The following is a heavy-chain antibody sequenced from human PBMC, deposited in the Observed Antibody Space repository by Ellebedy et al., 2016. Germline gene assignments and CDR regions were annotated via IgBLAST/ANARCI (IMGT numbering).Heavy chain of an antibody. J-gene: IGHJ4*02. CDR3: ARDNTYGRKDY. Sequence: GESLKISXEGSGFSFGSFGMHWVRQTPGKGLEWVALIGYDGRDQDYADSVRGRFTISRDNAKSSLFLQMNSLRAEDSAVYYCARDNTYGRKDYWGQGTLVTVSS. CDR2: IGYDGRDQ. D-gene: IGHD2/OR15-2a*01. CDR1: GFSFGSFG. V-gene: IGHV3-30*12.